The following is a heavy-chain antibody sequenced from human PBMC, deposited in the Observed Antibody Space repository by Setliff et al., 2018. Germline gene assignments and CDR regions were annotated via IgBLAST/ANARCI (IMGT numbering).Heavy chain of an antibody. V-gene: IGHV4-34*01. CDR2: INHSGST. Sequence: SGTLSLTCAVYGGSFSGYYWSWIRQPPGKGLEWIGEINHSGSTNYNPSLKCGVTISVDTSKNQFSLMLTAVTAADTAVYYCARVPSYGSGSFYYYYYGMDVWGQGTTVTVSS. D-gene: IGHD3-10*01. CDR3: ARVPSYGSGSFYYYYYGMDV. CDR1: GGSFSGYY. J-gene: IGHJ6*02.